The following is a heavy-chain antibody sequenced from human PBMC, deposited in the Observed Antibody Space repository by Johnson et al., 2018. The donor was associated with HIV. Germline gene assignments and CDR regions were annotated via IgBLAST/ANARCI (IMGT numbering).Heavy chain of an antibody. CDR3: ARVRRRLVQEDITEYETFDI. V-gene: IGHV3-74*02. J-gene: IGHJ3*02. D-gene: IGHD3-10*01. Sequence: VQLVESGGGLVQPGGSLRLSCAASGFTFSSYWIHWVRQAPGKGLLWVSRINSAGSGTSYADSVKGRLTISRDNAKNTLYLQMNSLRADDTAVYYCARVRRRLVQEDITEYETFDIWGQGTMVTVSS. CDR1: GFTFSSYW. CDR2: INSAGSGT.